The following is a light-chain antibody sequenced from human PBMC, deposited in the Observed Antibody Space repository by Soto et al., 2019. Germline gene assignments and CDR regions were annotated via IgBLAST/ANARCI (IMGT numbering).Light chain of an antibody. CDR3: QQYASSPGT. CDR2: GAS. CDR1: QSVSSNY. V-gene: IGKV3-20*01. Sequence: EIVLTQSPGTLSLSPGERATLSCRACQSVSSNYLAWYQQKPGQAPRLLIYGASSRATGIPDRFSGSGSGTDFTLTISRLEPEDFAVYYCQQYASSPGTLGQGTKVDIK. J-gene: IGKJ1*01.